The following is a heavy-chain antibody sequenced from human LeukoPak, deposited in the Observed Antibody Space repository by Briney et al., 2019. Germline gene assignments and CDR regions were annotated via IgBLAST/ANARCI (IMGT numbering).Heavy chain of an antibody. D-gene: IGHD2-15*01. J-gene: IGHJ4*02. Sequence: GSLRLSCATSGFTFSSYWMHWVRQAPGKGLVWVSCINSDGSTTNYADSVKGRFTISRDNAKNTLYLQMDSLRAEDTAVYYCARGRYCSGGSCYVYWGQGTLVT. CDR2: INSDGSTT. V-gene: IGHV3-74*01. CDR1: GFTFSSYW. CDR3: ARGRYCSGGSCYVY.